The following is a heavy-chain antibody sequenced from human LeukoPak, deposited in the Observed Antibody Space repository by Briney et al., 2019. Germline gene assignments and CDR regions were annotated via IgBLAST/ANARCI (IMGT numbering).Heavy chain of an antibody. D-gene: IGHD2-2*01. Sequence: SETLSLTCAVYGGSITSDGYYWSWIRQHPGKGPEWIGYISYIGNSYYNPSLKSRVTVSSDTSKNQFSLRLNSVTAADTAVYYCARGRIVVVPPAGVGDWFDPWGQGTLVTVSS. CDR2: ISYIGNS. V-gene: IGHV4-31*11. J-gene: IGHJ5*02. CDR3: ARGRIVVVPPAGVGDWFDP. CDR1: GGSITSDGYY.